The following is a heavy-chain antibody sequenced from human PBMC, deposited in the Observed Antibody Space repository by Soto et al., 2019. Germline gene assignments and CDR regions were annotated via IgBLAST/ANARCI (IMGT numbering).Heavy chain of an antibody. CDR1: GFTVSSNY. CDR2: IYSGGDT. CDR3: ARGSTDSYPGSRIFDF. J-gene: IGHJ4*02. Sequence: EEQLVESGGGLIQPGGSLRLSCAASGFTVSSNYMSWVRQAPGKGLEWVSIIYSGGDTYYAGSVKGRFTISRDNPKNTLYLQMSSLRAEDSAVYYCARGSTDSYPGSRIFDFWGRGTLVTVSS. D-gene: IGHD3-10*01. V-gene: IGHV3-53*01.